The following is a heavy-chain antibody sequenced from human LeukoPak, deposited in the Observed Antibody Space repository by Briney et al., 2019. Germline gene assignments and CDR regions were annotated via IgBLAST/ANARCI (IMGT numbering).Heavy chain of an antibody. CDR2: IKQDGSEK. Sequence: PGGSLRLSCAASGFAFSSYWMSWVRQAPGKGLEWVANIKQDGSEKYYVDSVKGRFTISRDNAKNSLYLQMNSLRAEDTAVYYCAGVDGSGYYYSNWFDPWGQGTLVTVSS. V-gene: IGHV3-7*01. CDR1: GFAFSSYW. CDR3: AGVDGSGYYYSNWFDP. J-gene: IGHJ5*02. D-gene: IGHD3-22*01.